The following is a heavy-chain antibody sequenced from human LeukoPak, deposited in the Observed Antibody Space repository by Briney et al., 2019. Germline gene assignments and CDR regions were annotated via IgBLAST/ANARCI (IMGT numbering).Heavy chain of an antibody. J-gene: IGHJ4*02. CDR3: ATSSLDFWSGYFDY. CDR1: GYTFTSYA. V-gene: IGHV1-3*01. CDR2: INAGNGNT. Sequence: ASVKVSCKASGYTFTSYAMHWVRQAPGQRLEWMGWINAGNGNTKYSQKFQGRVTMTEDTSTDTAYMELSSLRSEDTAVYYCATSSLDFWSGYFDYWGQGTLVTVSS. D-gene: IGHD3-3*01.